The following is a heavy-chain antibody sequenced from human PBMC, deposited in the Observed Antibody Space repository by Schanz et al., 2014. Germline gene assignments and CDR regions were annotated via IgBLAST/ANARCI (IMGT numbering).Heavy chain of an antibody. J-gene: IGHJ2*01. V-gene: IGHV4-61*02. D-gene: IGHD1-1*01. CDR1: GGSIRSGTYY. Sequence: QVQLQESGPGLVKPSQTLSLTCTVSGGSIRSGTYYWSWIRQPAGKALEWVGRVFPNGITNYNPSLKSRFPIPLDASKTHVSLTLTSLTAADTAVYYCARDTTWRLDLWGRGTLVTVSS. CDR2: VFPNGIT. CDR3: ARDTTWRLDL.